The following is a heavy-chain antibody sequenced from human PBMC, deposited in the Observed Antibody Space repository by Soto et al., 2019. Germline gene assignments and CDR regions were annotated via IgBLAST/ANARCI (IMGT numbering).Heavy chain of an antibody. D-gene: IGHD2-21*02. Sequence: QVQLVQSGAEVKKPGSSVKVSCKASGGTFSSYTISWVRQAPGQGLEWMGRIIPILGIANYAQKFQGRVTITADKSTSTAYMELGSLRSEDPAVYYCATAYCGGDCYAPESAFDIWGQGTMVTVSS. CDR3: ATAYCGGDCYAPESAFDI. J-gene: IGHJ3*02. CDR2: IIPILGIA. CDR1: GGTFSSYT. V-gene: IGHV1-69*02.